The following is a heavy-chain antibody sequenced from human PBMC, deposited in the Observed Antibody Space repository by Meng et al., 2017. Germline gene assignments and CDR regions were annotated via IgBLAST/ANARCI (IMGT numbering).Heavy chain of an antibody. D-gene: IGHD3-22*01. J-gene: IGHJ4*02. CDR2: IIPIFGTA. V-gene: IGHV1-69*13. Sequence: SVKVSCKASGGTFSSYAISWVRQAPGQGLEWMGGIIPIFGTANYAQKFQGRVTITADESTSTAYMELSSLRSEDTAVYYCARVPSDYYDSSGYAGYWGQGTLVTVSS. CDR1: GGTFSSYA. CDR3: ARVPSDYYDSSGYAGY.